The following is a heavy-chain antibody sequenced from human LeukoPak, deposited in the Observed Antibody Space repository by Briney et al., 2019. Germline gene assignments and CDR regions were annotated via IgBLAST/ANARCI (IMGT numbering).Heavy chain of an antibody. CDR2: INHSGST. CDR3: ARGPKRLRKEFGP. D-gene: IGHD4-17*01. Sequence: SETLSLTCAVYGGSFSGYYWSWIRQPPGKGLEWIGEINHSGSTNYNPSLTSRVTISVETSKNQFSLKLSSVTAADTAVYYCARGPKRLRKEFGPWGQGTLVTVSS. V-gene: IGHV4-34*01. J-gene: IGHJ5*02. CDR1: GGSFSGYY.